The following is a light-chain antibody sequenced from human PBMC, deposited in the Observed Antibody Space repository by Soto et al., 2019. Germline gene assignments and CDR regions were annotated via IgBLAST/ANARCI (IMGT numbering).Light chain of an antibody. CDR1: QSISNH. CDR2: DAS. J-gene: IGKJ2*03. CDR3: QQRYITLYS. V-gene: IGKV1-39*01. Sequence: DIPMTQSPSSLSASVGDRVTITCRASQSISNHLNWYQQKPGKAPKLLIHDASSLQSGVPSRFSGRGSGTDFTLNITSLQPADFATYHCQQRYITLYSFGQGTRLEIK.